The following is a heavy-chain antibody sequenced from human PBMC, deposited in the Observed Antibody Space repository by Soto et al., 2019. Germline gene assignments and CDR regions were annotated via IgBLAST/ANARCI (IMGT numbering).Heavy chain of an antibody. CDR2: ISYDGSNK. Sequence: VGSLRLSCAASGFTFSSYGMHWVRQAPGKGLEWVAVISYDGSNKYYADSVKGRFTISRDNSKNTLYLQMNSLRAEDTAVYYCAKDRPSGSRPYYYGMDVWGQGTTVTVSS. D-gene: IGHD1-26*01. V-gene: IGHV3-30*18. CDR1: GFTFSSYG. CDR3: AKDRPSGSRPYYYGMDV. J-gene: IGHJ6*02.